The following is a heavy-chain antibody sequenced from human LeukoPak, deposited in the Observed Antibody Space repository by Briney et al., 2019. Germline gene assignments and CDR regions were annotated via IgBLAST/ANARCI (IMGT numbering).Heavy chain of an antibody. CDR1: GLAFGSYW. V-gene: IGHV3-53*01. CDR3: ARHRDGYRLDAFDI. D-gene: IGHD5-24*01. Sequence: GGSLRLSCAASGLAFGSYWMNWVRQAPGKGLEWVSVIYSGGSTYYADSVKGRFTISRDNSKNTLYLQMNSLRAEDTAVYYCARHRDGYRLDAFDIWGQGTMVTVSS. J-gene: IGHJ3*02. CDR2: IYSGGST.